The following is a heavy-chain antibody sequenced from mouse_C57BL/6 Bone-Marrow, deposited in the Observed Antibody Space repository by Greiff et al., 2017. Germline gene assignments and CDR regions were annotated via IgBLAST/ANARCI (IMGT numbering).Heavy chain of an antibody. Sequence: DVQLQESGPVLAKPGPSVKISCKASGFTFTDYYMHWVKQSHGKSLEWIGLVYPYNGGTSYNQKFKGKATLTVDTSSSTAYMELNSLTSEDSAVYYGERELRLYYYAMDYWGQGTSVTVPS. J-gene: IGHJ4*01. CDR3: ERELRLYYYAMDY. CDR1: GFTFTDYY. CDR2: VYPYNGGT. D-gene: IGHD1-1*01. V-gene: IGHV1-36*01.